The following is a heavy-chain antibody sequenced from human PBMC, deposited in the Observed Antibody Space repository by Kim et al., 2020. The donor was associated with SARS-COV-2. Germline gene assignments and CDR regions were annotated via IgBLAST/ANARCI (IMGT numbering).Heavy chain of an antibody. J-gene: IGHJ4*02. D-gene: IGHD3-9*01. CDR2: INHSGST. V-gene: IGHV4-34*01. CDR3: ARGDKMVDY. Sequence: SETLSLTCAVYGGSFSGYYWSWIRQPPGKGLEWIGEINHSGSTNYNPSLKSRVTISVDTSKNQFSLKLSSVTAADTAVYYCARGDKMVDYWGQGTLVTVS. CDR1: GGSFSGYY.